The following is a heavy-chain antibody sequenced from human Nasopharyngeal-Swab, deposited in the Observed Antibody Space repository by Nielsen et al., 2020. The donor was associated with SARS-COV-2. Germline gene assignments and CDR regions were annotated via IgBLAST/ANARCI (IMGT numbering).Heavy chain of an antibody. V-gene: IGHV4-31*02. J-gene: IGHJ3*02. CDR2: IYYSGST. CDR3: ARAARYSSTWSLPYDAFDI. D-gene: IGHD6-13*01. Sequence: RQAPGKGLEWIGYIYYSGSTYYNPSLKSRRTISVDTSKNQFSLKLSSVTAADTAVYYCARAARYSSTWSLPYDAFDIWGQGTMVTVSS.